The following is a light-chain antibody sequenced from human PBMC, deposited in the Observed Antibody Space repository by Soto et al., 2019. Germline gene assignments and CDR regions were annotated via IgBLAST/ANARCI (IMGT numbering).Light chain of an antibody. V-gene: IGLV2-11*01. CDR1: SSDVGGYDY. CDR2: VVD. Sequence: QSAQTQPHSVSWSPGHSVTISCTGISSDVGGYDYVSWYQQHPGKAPKLVIHVVDKRPSGVPDRFSGSKSGNTASLTISGLQAEDEADYYCCSYAGNFYVFGTGTKVTVL. J-gene: IGLJ1*01. CDR3: CSYAGNFYV.